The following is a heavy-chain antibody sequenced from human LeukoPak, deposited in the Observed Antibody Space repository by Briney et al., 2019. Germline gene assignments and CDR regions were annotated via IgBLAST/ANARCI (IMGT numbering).Heavy chain of an antibody. J-gene: IGHJ4*02. CDR1: GFTFSSYW. CDR3: ARDPTYYDFWSGYSPYFDY. D-gene: IGHD3-3*01. Sequence: PGGSLRLSCAASGFTFSSYWMSWVRQAPGKGLEWVANIKQDGSEKYYVDSVKGRFTIPRDNAKNSLYLQMNSLRAEDTAVYYCARDPTYYDFWSGYSPYFDYWGQGTLVTVSS. V-gene: IGHV3-7*01. CDR2: IKQDGSEK.